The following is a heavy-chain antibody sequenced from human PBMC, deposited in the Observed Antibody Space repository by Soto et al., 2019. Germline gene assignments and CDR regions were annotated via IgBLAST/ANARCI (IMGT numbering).Heavy chain of an antibody. CDR2: IYYSGGT. CDR1: GGSVSSGSYY. V-gene: IGHV4-61*01. J-gene: IGHJ4*02. CDR3: ARELRKCLNFDY. Sequence: SETLSLTCIVSGGSVSSGSYYWSWIRQPPGKGLEWIGYIYYSGGTTYNPSLKSRVTMSVDTSKNQFSLKLNSVTAADTAVYYCARELRKCLNFDYWGQGTLVTV. D-gene: IGHD2-2*01.